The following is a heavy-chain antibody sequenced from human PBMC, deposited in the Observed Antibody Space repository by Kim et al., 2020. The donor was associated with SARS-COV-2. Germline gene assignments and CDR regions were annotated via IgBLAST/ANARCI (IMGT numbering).Heavy chain of an antibody. CDR3: TTDIRWELPLDY. V-gene: IGHV3-15*01. D-gene: IGHD1-26*01. Sequence: DYAAPVKGRFTISRDDSKNTLYLQMNSLKSEDTAVYYCTTDIRWELPLDYWGQGTLVTVSS. J-gene: IGHJ4*02.